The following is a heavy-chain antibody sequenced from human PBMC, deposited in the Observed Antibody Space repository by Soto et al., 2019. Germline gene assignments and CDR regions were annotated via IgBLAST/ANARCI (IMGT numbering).Heavy chain of an antibody. CDR2: IIPILGIA. D-gene: IGHD3-22*01. CDR1: GGTFSSYT. J-gene: IGHJ4*02. CDR3: ARDDHDSSGDRYFDY. V-gene: IGHV1-69*08. Sequence: QVQLVQSGAEVKKPGSSVKVSCKASGGTFSSYTISWVRQAPGQGLEWMGRIIPILGIANYAQKFQGRVTITADKSTSTAYMELSSLRSEDTAVYYCARDDHDSSGDRYFDYWGQGTLVTVSS.